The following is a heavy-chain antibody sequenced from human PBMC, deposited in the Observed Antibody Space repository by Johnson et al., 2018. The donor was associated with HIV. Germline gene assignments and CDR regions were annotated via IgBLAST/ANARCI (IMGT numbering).Heavy chain of an antibody. CDR1: GFTFSSYG. CDR3: ARGDLSDASFHI. CDR2: IRYDGSNK. V-gene: IGHV3-30*02. Sequence: QVQLVESGGGVVRPGGSLRLSCAASGFTFSSYGMHWVRQAPGKGLEWVAFIRYDGSNKYYADSVKGRFTISRDNSKNTLYLQMNSLRAEDTAVYYCARGDLSDASFHIGGQGTMVTVSS. J-gene: IGHJ3*02.